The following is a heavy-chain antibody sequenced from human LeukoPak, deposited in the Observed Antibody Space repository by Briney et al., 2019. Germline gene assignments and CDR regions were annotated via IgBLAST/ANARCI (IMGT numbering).Heavy chain of an antibody. CDR1: GGSISSGGYY. Sequence: SETLSLTCTVSGGSISSGGYYWSWIRQHPGKGLEWIGYIYYSGSTYYNPSLKSRVAISVDTSKNQFSLKLSSVTAADTAVYYCARYCSGGSCQRVDYWGQGTLVTVSS. J-gene: IGHJ4*02. CDR2: IYYSGST. D-gene: IGHD2-15*01. V-gene: IGHV4-31*03. CDR3: ARYCSGGSCQRVDY.